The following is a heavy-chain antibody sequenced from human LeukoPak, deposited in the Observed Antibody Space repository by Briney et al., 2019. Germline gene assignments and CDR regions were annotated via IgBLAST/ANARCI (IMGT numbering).Heavy chain of an antibody. D-gene: IGHD1-26*01. CDR1: GFTVSSNY. J-gene: IGHJ4*02. V-gene: IGHV3-53*01. CDR2: IFSGGST. CDR3: AKEAAPDGSYNY. Sequence: GGSLRLSCAASGFTVSSNYMSWVRQAPGKGLEWVSVIFSGGSTYYADSVKGRFTISRDNSKNTLYLQMNSLRAEDTAVYYCAKEAAPDGSYNYWGQGTLVTVSS.